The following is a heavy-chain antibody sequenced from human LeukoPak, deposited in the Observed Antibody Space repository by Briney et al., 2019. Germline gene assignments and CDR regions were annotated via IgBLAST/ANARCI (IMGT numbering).Heavy chain of an antibody. CDR3: ARVGQWLPPHYYYYMDV. J-gene: IGHJ6*03. D-gene: IGHD6-19*01. CDR2: IFYSGST. CDR1: SGSISTSNYY. V-gene: IGHV4-39*07. Sequence: PSETLSLTCTVSSGSISTSNYYWGWVRQPPGKALEWIGNIFYSGSTYYSPSLKSRVTISLDTSRNQFSLKLNSVTAADTAVYYCARVGQWLPPHYYYYMDVWGKGTTVTISS.